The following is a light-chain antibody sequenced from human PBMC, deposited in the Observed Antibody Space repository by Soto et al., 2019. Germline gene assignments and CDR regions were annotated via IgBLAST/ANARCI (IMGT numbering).Light chain of an antibody. J-gene: IGKJ1*01. CDR1: QSISTR. V-gene: IGKV1-5*01. CDR3: QQYNVYSRT. Sequence: DIQMTQSPSTLSASVGDRVTITCRASQSISTRLAWYQQKPGKAPKLLIYDVSSLESGVPSRFSGSGSGTEFTLTISSLQPDDFATYYCQQYNVYSRTFGQGTKVDIK. CDR2: DVS.